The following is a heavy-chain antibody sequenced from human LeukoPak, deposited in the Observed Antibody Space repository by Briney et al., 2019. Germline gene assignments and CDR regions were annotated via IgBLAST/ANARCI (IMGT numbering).Heavy chain of an antibody. J-gene: IGHJ4*02. CDR1: GDSINNFY. CDR3: ARVSAGGEADFDY. D-gene: IGHD3-10*01. CDR2: IHSSGRT. Sequence: SETLSLTCTVSGDSINNFYWSWIRQPAGKGLQWIVHIHSSGRTKYNPSLKIRVTMSVDTSNAEFSLKLSSVTAADTAVYYCARVSAGGEADFDYWGQGTLVTVSS. V-gene: IGHV4-4*07.